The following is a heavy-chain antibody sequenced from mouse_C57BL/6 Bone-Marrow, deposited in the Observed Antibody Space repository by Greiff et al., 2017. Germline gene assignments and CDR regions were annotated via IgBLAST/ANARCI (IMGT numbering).Heavy chain of an antibody. J-gene: IGHJ1*03. D-gene: IGHD1-1*01. CDR2: IDPENGDT. CDR1: GFNIKDDY. CDR3: TAYYYGSSYYFPCWYFDV. V-gene: IGHV14-4*01. Sequence: EVKLQESGAELVRPGASVKLSCTASGFNIKDDYMHWVKQRPEQGLEWIGWIDPENGDTEYASKFQGKATITADTSSNTAYLQLSSLTSEDTAVYYCTAYYYGSSYYFPCWYFDVWGTGTTVTVSS.